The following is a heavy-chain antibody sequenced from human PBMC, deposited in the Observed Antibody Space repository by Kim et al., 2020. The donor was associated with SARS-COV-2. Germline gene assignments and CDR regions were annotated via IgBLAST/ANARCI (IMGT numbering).Heavy chain of an antibody. Sequence: GGSLRLSCAASGFTFSSYAMHWVRQAPGKGLEWVAVISYDGSNKYYADSVKGRFTISRDNSKNTLYLQMNSLRAEDTAVYYCARETPRGYFDYWGQGTLVTVSS. J-gene: IGHJ4*02. V-gene: IGHV3-30-3*01. CDR3: ARETPRGYFDY. CDR1: GFTFSSYA. D-gene: IGHD3-10*01. CDR2: ISYDGSNK.